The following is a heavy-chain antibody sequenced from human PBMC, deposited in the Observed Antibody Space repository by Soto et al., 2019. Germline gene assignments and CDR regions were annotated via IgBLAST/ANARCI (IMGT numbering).Heavy chain of an antibody. D-gene: IGHD2-15*01. CDR2: ISGGGST. CDR3: AKDSSRKVVVVLAGSFDV. V-gene: IGHV3-23*01. J-gene: IGHJ3*01. CDR1: GFSFDTYA. Sequence: DVQLLESGGRLVQPGGSLRLSCAASGFSFDTYAMSWVRQAPGKGLEWVSVISGGGSTYYSESVRGRFTISRDMAKNTLYLQMDSLRAEDTALYYCAKDSSRKVVVVLAGSFDVWGQGTMVTVSS.